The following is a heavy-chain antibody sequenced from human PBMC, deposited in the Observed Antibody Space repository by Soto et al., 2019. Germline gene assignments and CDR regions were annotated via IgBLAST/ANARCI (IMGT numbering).Heavy chain of an antibody. CDR3: ARGRGASSWYETPHYFDY. V-gene: IGHV1-18*01. CDR2: ISVYNGHT. J-gene: IGHJ4*02. CDR1: GYSFRTYG. Sequence: QVQMVQSGTEVEKPGASVKISCQAPGYSFRTYGINWVRQAPGQGLEWMGWISVYNGHTYYTEKFQGRVTMTTDTTTNTAYMELRSLRSDDTAVYYCARGRGASSWYETPHYFDYWGQGTLVTVSS. D-gene: IGHD6-13*01.